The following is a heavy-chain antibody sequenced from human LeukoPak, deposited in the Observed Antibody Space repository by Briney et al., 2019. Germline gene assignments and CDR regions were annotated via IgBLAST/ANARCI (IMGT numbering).Heavy chain of an antibody. Sequence: ASVKVSCKASGGTFSSYAISWVRQAPGQGLEWMGGFDPEDGETIYARKFQGRVTMTEDTSTDTAYMELSSLRSEDTAVYYCATDLTNIAAAVNREIPLDYWGQGTLVTVSS. D-gene: IGHD6-13*01. CDR1: GGTFSSYA. V-gene: IGHV1-24*01. CDR2: FDPEDGET. J-gene: IGHJ4*02. CDR3: ATDLTNIAAAVNREIPLDY.